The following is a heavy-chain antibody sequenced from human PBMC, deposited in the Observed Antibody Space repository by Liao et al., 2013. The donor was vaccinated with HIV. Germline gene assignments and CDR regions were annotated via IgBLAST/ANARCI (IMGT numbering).Heavy chain of an antibody. CDR1: GGSVSSYY. J-gene: IGHJ4*02. D-gene: IGHD3-22*01. V-gene: IGHV4-4*07. CDR3: ARGDSSAYSYFDS. CDR2: IYTSATT. Sequence: QVQLQESGPGLVKPSETLSLTCTVSGGSVSSYYWSWIRQPAGKGLEWIGRIYTSATTNYNPSLKSRVTMSVDTSKNQFSLKLSSVTAADTAVYYCARGDSSAYSYFDSWGQGTLVTVSS.